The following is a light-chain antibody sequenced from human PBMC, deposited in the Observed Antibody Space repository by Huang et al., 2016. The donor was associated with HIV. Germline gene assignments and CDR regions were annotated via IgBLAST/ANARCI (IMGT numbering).Light chain of an antibody. J-gene: IGKJ1*01. Sequence: EVVMTQSPVTLSVSPGERATLSCRASQSVNNKLAWFQQKPGQAPRLLIHDAYSRANGIPDRFSVSGSGTEFTLTISSLQSEDFAVYYCQQYNNWPPWTFGQGTKVEIK. CDR1: QSVNNK. CDR2: DAY. V-gene: IGKV3-15*01. CDR3: QQYNNWPPWT.